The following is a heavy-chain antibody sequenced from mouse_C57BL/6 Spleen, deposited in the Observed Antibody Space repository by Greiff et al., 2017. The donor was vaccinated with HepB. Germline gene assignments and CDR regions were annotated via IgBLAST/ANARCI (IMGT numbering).Heavy chain of an antibody. V-gene: IGHV14-3*01. D-gene: IGHD1-1*01. Sequence: VQLQQSVAELVRPGASVKLSCTASGFNIKNTYMHWVKQRPEQGLEWIGRIDPANGNTKYAPKFQGKATITADTSSNTAYLQLSSLTSEDTAIYYCARGRYYYGSSLNYFDYWGQGTTLTVSS. CDR1: GFNIKNTY. CDR3: ARGRYYYGSSLNYFDY. CDR2: IDPANGNT. J-gene: IGHJ2*01.